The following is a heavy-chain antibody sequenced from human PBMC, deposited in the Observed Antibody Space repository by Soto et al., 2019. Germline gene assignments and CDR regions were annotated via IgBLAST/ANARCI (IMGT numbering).Heavy chain of an antibody. CDR3: ATDDYGIFPY. V-gene: IGHV1-2*02. CDR2: IDPRSGGT. J-gene: IGHJ4*02. Sequence: AASVKVSCKLSGYPFTTCYIHWVRQAPGQGLEWMGWIDPRSGGTVYEQKFQGRVTMTRDTSISTVYMDLSGLTSDDTALYYCATDDYGIFPYWGQGSLVTVSS. D-gene: IGHD3-10*01. CDR1: GYPFTTCY.